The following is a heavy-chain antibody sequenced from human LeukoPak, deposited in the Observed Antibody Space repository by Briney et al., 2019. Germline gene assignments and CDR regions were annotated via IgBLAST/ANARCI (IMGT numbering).Heavy chain of an antibody. CDR1: GFTFSRYG. Sequence: GRSLRLSCAASGFTFSRYGMYWVRQSPGKGLEWVAAIWFDGSNKNYADSVKGRFTISRDNSKNRLYLQMNSLRVEDTAVYYCARKDRPLYSGSRSVDYWGQGTLVTVSS. J-gene: IGHJ4*02. CDR3: ARKDRPLYSGSRSVDY. V-gene: IGHV3-33*07. D-gene: IGHD1-26*01. CDR2: IWFDGSNK.